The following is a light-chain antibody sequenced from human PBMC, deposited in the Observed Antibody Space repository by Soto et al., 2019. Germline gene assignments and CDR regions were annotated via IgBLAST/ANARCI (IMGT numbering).Light chain of an antibody. J-gene: IGLJ2*01. Sequence: QSVLTQPPSASGTPGQRVTISCSGSSSNIGSNYIYSYQQLPGTAPKLLMYRNDHRPSGVPDRFSGSKSGTSASLASSGLRSEEEADYFCATCDDSLSVVVFGGGTKLTVL. CDR2: RND. V-gene: IGLV1-47*01. CDR3: ATCDDSLSVVV. CDR1: SSNIGSNY.